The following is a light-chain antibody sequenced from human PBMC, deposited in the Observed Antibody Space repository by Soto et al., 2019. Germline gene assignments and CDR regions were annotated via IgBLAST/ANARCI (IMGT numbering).Light chain of an antibody. CDR3: QQYGSSPRT. V-gene: IGKV3-20*01. J-gene: IGKJ1*01. Sequence: EIVLTQSPGTLSLSPVAGATLSCMASQSVSSIYLGWYQQKPGQAPRLLMYGASSRATGIPERFSGSGSGTDFTLTISRLEPEDFAVYYCQQYGSSPRTFGQGTKV. CDR2: GAS. CDR1: QSVSSIY.